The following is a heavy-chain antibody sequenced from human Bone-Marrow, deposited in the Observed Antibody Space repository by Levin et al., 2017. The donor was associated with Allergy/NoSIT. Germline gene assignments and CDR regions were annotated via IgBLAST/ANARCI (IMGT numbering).Heavy chain of an antibody. CDR2: TKTKSDGETT. Sequence: GGSLRLSCAASGFTFSNAWMSWVRQAPGKGLEWVGRTKTKSDGETTDYATPVKGRFTISRDDSRSTLYLQMDSLKTEDTAVYYCATFPSPKSDIAHWGQGTLVTASS. V-gene: IGHV3-15*01. CDR3: ATFPSPKSDIAH. J-gene: IGHJ4*02. D-gene: IGHD5-12*01. CDR1: GFTFSNAW.